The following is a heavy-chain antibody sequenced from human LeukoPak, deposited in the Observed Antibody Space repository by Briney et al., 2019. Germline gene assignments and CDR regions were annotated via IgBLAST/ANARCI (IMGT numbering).Heavy chain of an antibody. Sequence: GGSLRLSCAASGFTFSSYAMSWVRQAPGKGLEWVSAISGSGGSTYYADSVKGRFTISRDNSKNTLYLQMNSLRAEDTAVYYCAKDPLAYDSGSQGYFDYWGQGTLVTVSS. D-gene: IGHD1-26*01. V-gene: IGHV3-23*01. CDR3: AKDPLAYDSGSQGYFDY. CDR2: ISGSGGST. J-gene: IGHJ4*02. CDR1: GFTFSSYA.